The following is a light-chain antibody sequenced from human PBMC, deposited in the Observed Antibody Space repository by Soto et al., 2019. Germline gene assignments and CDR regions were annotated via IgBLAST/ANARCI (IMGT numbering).Light chain of an antibody. V-gene: IGKV1-5*03. Sequence: DIQMTQSPSTLSASVGDRVTITCRASQSISSWLAWYQQKPGKAPKLLIYKGSSLESGVPSRFSGSGSGTEFTLTISSLQPDDSATYYCQQYNSYSWTFGQGTKVEI. CDR2: KGS. J-gene: IGKJ1*01. CDR3: QQYNSYSWT. CDR1: QSISSW.